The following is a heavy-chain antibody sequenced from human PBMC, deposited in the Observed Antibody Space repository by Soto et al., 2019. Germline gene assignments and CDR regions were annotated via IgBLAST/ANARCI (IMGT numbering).Heavy chain of an antibody. J-gene: IGHJ6*02. Sequence: SSETLSLTCTVSGGSISSSSYYWGWIRQPPWKGLEWIGSIYYSGSTYYNPSLKSRVTISVDTSKNQFSLKLSSVTAADTAVYYCARQTSGGLYYYYYYGMDVWGQGTTVTVSS. D-gene: IGHD5-12*01. CDR2: IYYSGST. V-gene: IGHV4-39*01. CDR3: ARQTSGGLYYYYYYGMDV. CDR1: GGSISSSSYY.